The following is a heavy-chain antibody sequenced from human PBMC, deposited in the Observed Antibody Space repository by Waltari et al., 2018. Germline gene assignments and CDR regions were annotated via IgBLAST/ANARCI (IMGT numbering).Heavy chain of an antibody. CDR3: AKDLGQWLAPHSYYYYGMDV. Sequence: QVQLVESGGGVVQPGRSLRLSCAASGFTFSSYGMHWVRQAPGKGLEWVAVISYDGSNKYYADSVKGRFTISRDNSKNTLYLQMNSLRAEDTAVYYCAKDLGQWLAPHSYYYYGMDVWGQGTTVTVSS. V-gene: IGHV3-30*18. J-gene: IGHJ6*02. CDR1: GFTFSSYG. D-gene: IGHD6-19*01. CDR2: ISYDGSNK.